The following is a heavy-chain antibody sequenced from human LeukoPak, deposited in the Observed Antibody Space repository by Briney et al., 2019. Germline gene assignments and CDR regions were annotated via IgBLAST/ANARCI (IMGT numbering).Heavy chain of an antibody. V-gene: IGHV1-18*01. Sequence: ASVKVSCKASGYIFSNFGLTWVRQAPGQGLEWMGWISGYSGNANYAQKFQDRVVMTADRSTSTTYMELRSVRSDDTAVYYCARRGMDYYDSSGYYSGLDYWGQGTLVTVSS. CDR3: ARRGMDYYDSSGYYSGLDY. CDR1: GYIFSNFG. D-gene: IGHD3-22*01. J-gene: IGHJ4*02. CDR2: ISGYSGNA.